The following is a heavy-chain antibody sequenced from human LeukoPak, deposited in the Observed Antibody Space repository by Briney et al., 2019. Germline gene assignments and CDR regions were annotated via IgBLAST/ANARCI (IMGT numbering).Heavy chain of an antibody. J-gene: IGHJ4*02. CDR3: AKDLGYCSGGSCY. CDR2: IRYDGSNK. Sequence: QAGGSLRLSCAASGFTFSSYGMHWVRQAPGKGLEWVAFIRYDGSNKYYADSVKGRFTISRDNSKNTLYLQVNSLRAEDTAVYYCAKDLGYCSGGSCYWGQGTLVTVSS. CDR1: GFTFSSYG. V-gene: IGHV3-30*02. D-gene: IGHD2-15*01.